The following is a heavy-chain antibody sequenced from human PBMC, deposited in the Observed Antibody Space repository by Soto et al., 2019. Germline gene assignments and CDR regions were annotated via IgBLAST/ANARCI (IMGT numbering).Heavy chain of an antibody. Sequence: QVQLQQWGAGLLEPSETLSLTCAVYGGSFSAYYWAWIRQSPGKGLEWIGEIDHSGSTNFNPSLKSRVIISVDTSKNQFSLKLTSVTAADTAVYYWARTNRRRVLFDYSDYGMDVWGQGATVTVSS. CDR2: IDHSGST. D-gene: IGHD2-8*01. CDR3: ARTNRRRVLFDYSDYGMDV. J-gene: IGHJ6*02. CDR1: GGSFSAYY. V-gene: IGHV4-34*01.